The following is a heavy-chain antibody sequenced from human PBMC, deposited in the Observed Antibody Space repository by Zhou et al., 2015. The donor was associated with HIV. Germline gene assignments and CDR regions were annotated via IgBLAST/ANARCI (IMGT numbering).Heavy chain of an antibody. Sequence: EVQLLESGGGLVQPGGSLRLSCAASGFTVSSNYMSWVRQAPGRGLEWVSGISWNSGSIGYADSVKGRFTISRDNAKNSLYLQMNSLRAEDTAVYYCARGDDYGNFYFHYGIDVWGQGP. CDR3: ARGDDYGNFYFHYGIDV. V-gene: IGHV3-48*04. CDR2: ISWNSGSI. J-gene: IGHJ6*02. CDR1: GFTVSSNY. D-gene: IGHD3-16*01.